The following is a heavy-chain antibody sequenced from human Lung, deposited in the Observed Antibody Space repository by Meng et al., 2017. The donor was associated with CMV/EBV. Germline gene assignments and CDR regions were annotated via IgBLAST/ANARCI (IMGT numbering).Heavy chain of an antibody. J-gene: IGHJ6*02. D-gene: IGHD3-3*01. CDR3: ARDLLRYDFWSGYLNHYYYYYGMDV. Sequence: ESXKISXAASGFTFDDYGMSWVRPAPGKGLEWVSGINWNGGSTGYADSVKGRFTISRDNAKNSLYLQMNSLRAEDTALYYCARDLLRYDFWSGYLNHYYYYYGMDVWGQGTXVTVSS. V-gene: IGHV3-20*04. CDR2: INWNGGST. CDR1: GFTFDDYG.